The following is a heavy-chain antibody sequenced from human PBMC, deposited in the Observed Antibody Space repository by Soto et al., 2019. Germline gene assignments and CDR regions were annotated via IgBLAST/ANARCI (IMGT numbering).Heavy chain of an antibody. D-gene: IGHD2-2*01. CDR2: IYYSGST. CDR3: ARDSVVVPAATWYYYYYGMDV. J-gene: IGHJ6*04. Sequence: QVQLQESGPGLVKPSQNLSLTCTVSGGSISSGGYYCSWIRQHPGKGLEWIGYIYYSGSTYYNPSLKCRVTKSVDTSKNQFSLKLSSVTAADTAVYYCARDSVVVPAATWYYYYYGMDVWGKGTAVTVSS. CDR1: GGSISSGGYY. V-gene: IGHV4-31*03.